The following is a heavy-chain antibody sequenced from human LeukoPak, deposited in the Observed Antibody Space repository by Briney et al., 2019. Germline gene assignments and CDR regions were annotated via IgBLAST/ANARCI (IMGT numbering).Heavy chain of an antibody. CDR3: AREPTSGREPTSGRPLDY. D-gene: IGHD5-12*01. V-gene: IGHV4-4*07. CDR2: IYSSGSN. CDR1: GGSISGYF. J-gene: IGHJ4*02. Sequence: SETLSLTRTVSGGSISGYFWSWIRQPAGKGLEWIGRIYSSGSNNYNPSLKSRVTMSLDTSTNHLSLNLSSVTAADTAVYYCAREPTSGREPTSGRPLDYWGQGTLVTVSS.